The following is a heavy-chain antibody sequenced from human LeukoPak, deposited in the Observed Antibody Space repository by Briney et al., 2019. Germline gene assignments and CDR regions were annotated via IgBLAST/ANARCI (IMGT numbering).Heavy chain of an antibody. CDR2: INQDASEI. Sequence: GGSLRLSCAASGFTFSTYRMNWYRQAPGKGLEWVGNINQDASEINYVDSVRGRFTISRDNAKNSLHLQMNSLRAEDTAVYYCATDRDNSDWQKRFDSWGQGTLVTVSS. V-gene: IGHV3-7*01. D-gene: IGHD2-21*02. CDR3: ATDRDNSDWQKRFDS. CDR1: GFTFSTYR. J-gene: IGHJ4*02.